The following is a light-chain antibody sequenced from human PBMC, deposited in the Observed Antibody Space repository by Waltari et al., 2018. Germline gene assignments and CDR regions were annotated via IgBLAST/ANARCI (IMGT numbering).Light chain of an antibody. Sequence: SSELTQDPTMSVALGQTVRITCQGDSLRTDYGSWCRQKPGQAPILVIYGKNNRPSGIPDRFSASSSGNTASLTITGAQAEDEAVYYCNSRDISGDVIFGGGTKLTVL. J-gene: IGLJ2*01. CDR1: SLRTDY. CDR2: GKN. V-gene: IGLV3-19*01. CDR3: NSRDISGDVI.